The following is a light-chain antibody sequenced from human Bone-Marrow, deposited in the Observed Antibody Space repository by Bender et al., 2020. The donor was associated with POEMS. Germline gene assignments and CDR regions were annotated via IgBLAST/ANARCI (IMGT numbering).Light chain of an antibody. CDR1: SSDVGGYNY. J-gene: IGLJ3*02. V-gene: IGLV1-40*01. Sequence: QSVLTQPPSVSGAPGQRVTISCTGSSSDVGGYNYVSWYQQEPGRTPKLIIYGYNNRPSGVPDRFSGSKSGTSASLAITGLQAEDEGDYYCQSYDNSLGGWVFGGGTKVTVL. CDR2: GYN. CDR3: QSYDNSLGGWV.